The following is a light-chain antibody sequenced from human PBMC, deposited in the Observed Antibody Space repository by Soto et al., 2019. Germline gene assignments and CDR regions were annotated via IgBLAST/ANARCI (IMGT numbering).Light chain of an antibody. V-gene: IGKV3-20*01. CDR2: GSS. J-gene: IGKJ1*01. CDR3: QQYGSSPET. Sequence: EIVLTQSPGTLSLSPGERATLSCRASQSLSSDFLAWYQHKPGQAPRLLIYGSSTRATGIPDRFSGSGSGTDFTLTISRLEPEDSAVYYCQQYGSSPETFGRGTKVDIK. CDR1: QSLSSDF.